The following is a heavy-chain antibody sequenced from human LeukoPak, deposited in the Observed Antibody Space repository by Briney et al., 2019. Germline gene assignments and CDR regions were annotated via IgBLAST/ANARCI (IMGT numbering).Heavy chain of an antibody. Sequence: SGGSLRLSCAASGFTFSSYAMSWVRQAPGKGLEWVSAISGSGGSTYYADSVKGRFTISRDNSKNTLYLQMNSLRAEGTAVYYCAKGGFMGTYYYDSSGYLPNYYYMDVWGKGTTVTVSS. CDR2: ISGSGGST. CDR3: AKGGFMGTYYYDSSGYLPNYYYMDV. D-gene: IGHD3-22*01. CDR1: GFTFSSYA. V-gene: IGHV3-23*01. J-gene: IGHJ6*03.